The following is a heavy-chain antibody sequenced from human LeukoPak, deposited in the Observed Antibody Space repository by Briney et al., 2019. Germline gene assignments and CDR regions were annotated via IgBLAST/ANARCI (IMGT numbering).Heavy chain of an antibody. V-gene: IGHV3-53*05. CDR1: GFTVSSNY. D-gene: IGHD3-22*01. Sequence: PGGSLRLSCAASGFTVSSNYMSWVRQAPGKGLEWVSVIYSGGSTYYADSVKGRFTISRDNSKNTLYLQMNSLRAEDTAVYYCAKDSYYDSSGYPDYWGQGTLVTVSS. CDR3: AKDSYYDSSGYPDY. CDR2: IYSGGST. J-gene: IGHJ4*02.